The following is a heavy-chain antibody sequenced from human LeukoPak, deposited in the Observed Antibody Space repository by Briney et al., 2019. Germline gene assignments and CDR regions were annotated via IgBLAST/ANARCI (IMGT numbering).Heavy chain of an antibody. V-gene: IGHV4-4*07. CDR2: VYTTGNT. CDR3: ARGRVQLALGFDY. CDR1: GGSMRSYY. Sequence: SETLSLTCTVSGGSMRSYYWSWIRQPAGKGLEWIGRVYTTGNTNYNPSPQSRVTMSVDTSKNQFSLQLNSVTPEDTAVYYCARGRVQLALGFDYWGQGTLVTVSS. J-gene: IGHJ4*02. D-gene: IGHD3-3*02.